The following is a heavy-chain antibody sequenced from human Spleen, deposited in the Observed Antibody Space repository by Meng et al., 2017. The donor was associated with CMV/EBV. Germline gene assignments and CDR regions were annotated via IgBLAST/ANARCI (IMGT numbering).Heavy chain of an antibody. J-gene: IGHJ6*02. CDR1: GFTFSSYS. Sequence: GGSLRLSCAASGFTFSSYSMNWVRQAPGKGLEWISYISSSSSTIYYADSVKGRFTISRDNAKNSLYLQMNSLRAEDTAVYYCARGGSTYMDVWGQGTTVTVSS. V-gene: IGHV3-48*04. D-gene: IGHD5/OR15-5a*01. CDR3: ARGGSTYMDV. CDR2: ISSSSSTI.